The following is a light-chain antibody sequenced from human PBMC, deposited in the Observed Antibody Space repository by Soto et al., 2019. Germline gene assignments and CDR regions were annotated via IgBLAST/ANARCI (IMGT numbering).Light chain of an antibody. V-gene: IGKV1-6*01. CDR1: QGIRND. CDR2: AAS. CDR3: LQKYFYPFN. J-gene: IGKJ3*01. Sequence: IQMTQSPSSLSASVVDIVTITFLASQGIRNDLDWFQQKPGKAPKLLIYAASNLQSGVPARFSGSGSGTDFTLTISSLQPEDFATYYCLQKYFYPFNCGPGTKVDI.